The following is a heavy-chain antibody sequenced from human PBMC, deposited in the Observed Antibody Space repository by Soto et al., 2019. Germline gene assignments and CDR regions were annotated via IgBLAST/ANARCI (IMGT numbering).Heavy chain of an antibody. Sequence: GGSLRLSCAASGFTFSSYWMHWVRQAPGKGLVWVSRISPSRTIIYYADSVKGRFTISRDNAKNSLYLQMNSLRAEDTAVYYCARERVRPPGAFDIWCQGTMVTVSS. CDR3: ARERVRPPGAFDI. CDR2: ISPSRTII. J-gene: IGHJ3*02. D-gene: IGHD2-21*01. V-gene: IGHV3-21*01. CDR1: GFTFSSYW.